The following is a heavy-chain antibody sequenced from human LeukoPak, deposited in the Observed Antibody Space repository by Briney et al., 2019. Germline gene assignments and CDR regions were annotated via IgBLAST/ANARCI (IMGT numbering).Heavy chain of an antibody. CDR2: ISGSGGST. V-gene: IGHV3-23*01. CDR1: GFTFSSHG. CDR3: ATERTGYSSSSFDY. J-gene: IGHJ4*02. Sequence: GGSLRLSCAASGFTFSSHGMNWVRQAPGKGLEWVPAISGSGGSTYYADSVKGRFTISRDNSKNTLYLQMNSLRAEDTAVYYCATERTGYSSSSFDYWGQGTLVTVSS. D-gene: IGHD6-13*01.